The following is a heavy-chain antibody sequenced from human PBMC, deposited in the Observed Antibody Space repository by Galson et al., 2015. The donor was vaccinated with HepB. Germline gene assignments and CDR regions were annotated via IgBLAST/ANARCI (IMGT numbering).Heavy chain of an antibody. Sequence: SLRLSCAVSGFTFRSSGMHWVRQVPGKGLEWVAFISYDGSNKVYADSVRGRFTIFRDNSKNMVFLQMNSLRAEDTAVYYSARGGSGYYLASWGQGSLVIVSS. CDR3: ARGGSGYYLAS. CDR2: ISYDGSNK. V-gene: IGHV3-30*04. D-gene: IGHD3-3*01. CDR1: GFTFRSSG. J-gene: IGHJ4*02.